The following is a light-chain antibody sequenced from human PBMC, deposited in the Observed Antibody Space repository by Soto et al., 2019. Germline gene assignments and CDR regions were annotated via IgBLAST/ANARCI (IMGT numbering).Light chain of an antibody. Sequence: QSVLTQPPSASGTPGQRVTISCSGSSSNIGSNTVNWYQQLPGTAPKLLIYSNNQRPSWVPDRFSGSKSGTSASLAISGLQSEDEGDYYCAAWDDSLNGPVFGGGTKLTVL. CDR3: AAWDDSLNGPV. CDR2: SNN. V-gene: IGLV1-44*01. CDR1: SSNIGSNT. J-gene: IGLJ2*01.